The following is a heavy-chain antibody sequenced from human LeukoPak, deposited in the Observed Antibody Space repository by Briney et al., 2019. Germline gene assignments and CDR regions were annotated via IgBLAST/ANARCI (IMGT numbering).Heavy chain of an antibody. CDR2: IYYSGST. D-gene: IGHD6-6*01. V-gene: IGHV4-39*01. J-gene: IGHJ4*02. Sequence: KPSETLSLTCTVSGGSISSGTYYWGWIRQPPGKGLEWIGSIYYSGSTYHNPSLKSRVTISVDTSKNQFSLKLSSVTAADTAVYYCARSGSSTHYWGQGTLVTVSS. CDR3: ARSGSSTHY. CDR1: GGSISSGTYY.